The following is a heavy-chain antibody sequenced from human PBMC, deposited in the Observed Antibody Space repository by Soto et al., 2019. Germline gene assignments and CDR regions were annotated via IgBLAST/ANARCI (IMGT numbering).Heavy chain of an antibody. CDR2: ISGSGDRT. J-gene: IGHJ4*02. V-gene: IGHV3-23*01. Sequence: EVQLLESGGTLVQPGGSLRLSCAASGFTFSTDALNWVRQAPGKGLEWVSGISGSGDRTYYADSVKGRFTISRDNSRDTLYLQMNSLRAEDSALYYCAKSPRRGYEPPWDYWGQGTLVTVSS. CDR1: GFTFSTDA. CDR3: AKSPRRGYEPPWDY. D-gene: IGHD5-12*01.